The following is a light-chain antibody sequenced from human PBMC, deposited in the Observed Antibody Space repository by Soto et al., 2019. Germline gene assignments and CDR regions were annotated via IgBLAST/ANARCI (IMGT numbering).Light chain of an antibody. CDR1: SRDAGNYKY. CDR2: EVS. V-gene: IGLV2-14*01. CDR3: FSYTSSGTYV. J-gene: IGLJ1*01. Sequence: QSALSQPASVSGSPGQSITISCTGTSRDAGNYKYVSLYQQHPGTAPRLMIYEVSNRPSGVSNRFSGSKSGNTASLTISGLQAEDETDYSCFSYTSSGTYVIGTGTKGTVL.